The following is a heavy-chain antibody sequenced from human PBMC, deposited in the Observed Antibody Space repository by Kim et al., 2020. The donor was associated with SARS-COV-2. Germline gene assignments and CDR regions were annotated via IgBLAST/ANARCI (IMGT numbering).Heavy chain of an antibody. V-gene: IGHV1-2*02. CDR2: INPNSGGT. J-gene: IGHJ4*02. Sequence: ASVKVSCKASGYTFTGYYMHWVRQAPGQGLEWMGWINPNSGGTNYAQKFQGRVTMTRDTSISTAYMELSRLRSDDTAVYYCARIAARSRVGIGYWGQGTLVTVSS. CDR1: GYTFTGYY. CDR3: ARIAARSRVGIGY. D-gene: IGHD6-6*01.